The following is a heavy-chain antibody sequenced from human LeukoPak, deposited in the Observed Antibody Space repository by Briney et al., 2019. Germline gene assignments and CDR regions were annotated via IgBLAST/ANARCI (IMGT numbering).Heavy chain of an antibody. D-gene: IGHD3-22*01. CDR3: AKTYYYDPFDY. V-gene: IGHV4-39*01. CDR1: GGSIGNSGYY. Sequence: PSETLALTCTVSGGSIGNSGYYWGWIRQPPGKGLEWIGNIYYSGSTYYNPSLKGRVTISVDTSKNQFSLKLSSVTAADTAVYYCAKTYYYDPFDYWGQGTLGTVAS. CDR2: IYYSGST. J-gene: IGHJ4*02.